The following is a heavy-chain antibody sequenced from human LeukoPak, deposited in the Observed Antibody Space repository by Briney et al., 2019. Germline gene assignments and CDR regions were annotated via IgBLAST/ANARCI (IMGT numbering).Heavy chain of an antibody. Sequence: SETLSLTCAVYGGSFSGYYWSWIRQPPGKGLEWIGEINHSGSPNYNPSLKSRVTISVDTSKNQFSLNLSSVTAADTAVYYCARGNLGVSRQWLVNGLRVSFDYWGQGTLVTVSS. CDR2: INHSGSP. J-gene: IGHJ4*02. D-gene: IGHD6-19*01. CDR3: ARGNLGVSRQWLVNGLRVSFDY. CDR1: GGSFSGYY. V-gene: IGHV4-34*01.